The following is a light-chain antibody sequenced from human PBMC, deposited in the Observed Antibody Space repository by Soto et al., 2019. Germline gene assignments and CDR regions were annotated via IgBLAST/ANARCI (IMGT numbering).Light chain of an antibody. CDR1: SSNIGINT. J-gene: IGLJ1*01. CDR2: DNH. CDR3: AAWDVSLKGLV. V-gene: IGLV1-44*01. Sequence: QSVLTQPPSASGTPGQSATFSCSGSSSNIGINTVNWYRQLPGTAPQLLISDNHRRPSGVPDRFSGSKSGTSASLAISGLQYEDEATYFCAAWDVSLKGLVYGTGKKVTV.